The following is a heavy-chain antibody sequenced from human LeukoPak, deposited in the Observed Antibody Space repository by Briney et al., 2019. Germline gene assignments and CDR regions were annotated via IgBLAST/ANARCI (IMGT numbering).Heavy chain of an antibody. CDR2: IIPIFGTT. CDR1: GGTFSNYA. J-gene: IGHJ4*02. CDR3: ASRGPYSGYDIFDY. V-gene: IGHV1-69*06. Sequence: ASVKVSCKASGGTFSNYAISWVRQAPGQGLEWMGGIIPIFGTTNYAQKFQGRVTITADKSTSTAYMELSSLRSEDTAVYYCASRGPYSGYDIFDYWGQGTLVTVSS. D-gene: IGHD5-12*01.